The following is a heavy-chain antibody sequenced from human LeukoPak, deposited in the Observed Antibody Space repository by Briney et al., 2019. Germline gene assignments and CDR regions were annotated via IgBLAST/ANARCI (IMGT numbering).Heavy chain of an antibody. Sequence: PGGSLRLSCAASGFNFASNWMHWVRQTPGKGLVWVSRINSDGSGTSYADSVEGRFTISRDNAKNTLYLQMSSLRVEDTAVYYCAGSLGPLTEYWGQGTLVTVSS. J-gene: IGHJ4*02. CDR3: AGSLGPLTEY. CDR2: INSDGSGT. CDR1: GFNFASNW. D-gene: IGHD7-27*01. V-gene: IGHV3-74*01.